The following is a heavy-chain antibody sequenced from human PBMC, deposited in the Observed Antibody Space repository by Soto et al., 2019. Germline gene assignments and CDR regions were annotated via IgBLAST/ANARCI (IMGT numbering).Heavy chain of an antibody. J-gene: IGHJ6*02. Sequence: QVQLVESGGGVVQPGRSLRLSCAASGFTFSSYGMHWVRQAPGKGLEWVAVISYDGSNKYYADSVKGRFTISRDNSKNTLYLQMNSLRAEDTAVYYCAKGRRPNYYYGMDVGGQGTTVTVSS. CDR2: ISYDGSNK. CDR3: AKGRRPNYYYGMDV. CDR1: GFTFSSYG. V-gene: IGHV3-30*18. D-gene: IGHD6-25*01.